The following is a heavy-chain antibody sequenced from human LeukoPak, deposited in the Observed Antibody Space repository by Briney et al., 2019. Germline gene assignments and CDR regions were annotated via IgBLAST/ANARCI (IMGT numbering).Heavy chain of an antibody. CDR2: INPDGSRT. D-gene: IGHD3-3*01. Sequence: PGGSLRLSCAASGFTVSSNYMSWVRQAPGKGLEWVSRINPDGSRTTHADSVKGRFTISRDNAKNTLYLQMNSLRAEDTAVYYCAKVWVNDFWSGPFFDYWGQGTLVTVSS. V-gene: IGHV3-74*01. CDR1: GFTVSSNY. J-gene: IGHJ4*02. CDR3: AKVWVNDFWSGPFFDY.